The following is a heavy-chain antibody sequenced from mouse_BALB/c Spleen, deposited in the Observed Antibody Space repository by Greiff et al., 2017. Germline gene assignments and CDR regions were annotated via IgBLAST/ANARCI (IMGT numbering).Heavy chain of an antibody. D-gene: IGHD2-4*01. CDR1: GFTFNTYA. V-gene: IGHV10-1*02. CDR3: VRQEGLNAMDY. Sequence: EVKLMESGGGLVQPKGSLKLSCAASGFTFNTYAMNWVRQAPGKGLEWVARIRSKSNNYATYYADSVKDRFTISRDDSQSMLYLQMNNLKTEDTAMYYCVRQEGLNAMDYWGQGTAVTVSS. CDR2: IRSKSNNYAT. J-gene: IGHJ4*01.